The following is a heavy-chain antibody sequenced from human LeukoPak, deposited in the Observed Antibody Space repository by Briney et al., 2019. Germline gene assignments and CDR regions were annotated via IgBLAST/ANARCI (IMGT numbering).Heavy chain of an antibody. CDR3: ARADVDSGDFDY. V-gene: IGHV4-38-2*01. J-gene: IGHJ4*02. CDR1: GGSFSGYY. D-gene: IGHD3-10*01. CDR2: IYHSGST. Sequence: SETLSLTCAVYGGSFSGYYWGWIRQPPGKGLKWIGSIYHSGSTYYNPSLKSRVTISVDTSKNQFSLKLSSVTAADTAVYYCARADVDSGDFDYWGQGTLVTVSS.